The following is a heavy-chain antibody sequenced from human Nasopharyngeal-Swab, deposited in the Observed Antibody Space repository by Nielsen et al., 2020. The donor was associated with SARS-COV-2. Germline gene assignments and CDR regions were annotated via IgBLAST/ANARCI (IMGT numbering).Heavy chain of an antibody. CDR1: GYTFTRYG. CDR3: ARSLMVYVGVDY. Sequence: ASVKVSCKASGYTFTRYGISWVRQAPGQGLEWMGWISAYNGKTKYAQNYEGRVTMTTDTSTSTAYMELRSLRSDDTAVYYCARSLMVYVGVDYWGQGTLVTVSS. V-gene: IGHV1-18*04. CDR2: ISAYNGKT. J-gene: IGHJ4*02. D-gene: IGHD2-8*01.